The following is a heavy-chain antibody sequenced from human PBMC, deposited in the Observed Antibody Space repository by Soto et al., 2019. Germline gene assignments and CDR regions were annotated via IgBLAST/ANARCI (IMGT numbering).Heavy chain of an antibody. J-gene: IGHJ4*02. CDR1: GGTFNTYA. D-gene: IGHD3-10*01. CDR2: ISPMFGAA. Sequence: QVQLVQSGAEMTKPGSSVKVSCQSSGGTFNTYAMNWVRQAPGQGPEWMGDISPMFGAANYAPKFQGRVTITADESTGTSSMQFSSLTAEDTALYFCAREVQVHTPAFVYWGQGTLVTVSS. V-gene: IGHV1-69*19. CDR3: AREVQVHTPAFVY.